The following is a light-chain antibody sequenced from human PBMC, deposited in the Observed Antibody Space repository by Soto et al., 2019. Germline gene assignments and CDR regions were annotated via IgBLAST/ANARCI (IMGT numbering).Light chain of an antibody. Sequence: IQLTQSPSTLSASVGDRVTITCRASQGIGTALAWYHQRPGNSPDLLVYDASTLQSGVPSRFSGSGSATDFRLTISGLQPEDFGHYYCQQFNTKPITFGGGTRVEIK. CDR2: DAS. J-gene: IGKJ4*01. CDR1: QGIGTA. V-gene: IGKV1-13*02. CDR3: QQFNTKPIT.